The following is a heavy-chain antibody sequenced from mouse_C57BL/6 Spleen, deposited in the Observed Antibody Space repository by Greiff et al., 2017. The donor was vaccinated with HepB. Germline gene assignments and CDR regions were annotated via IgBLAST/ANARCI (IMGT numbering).Heavy chain of an antibody. CDR2: LSDGGSYT. D-gene: IGHD1-1*01. J-gene: IGHJ2*01. V-gene: IGHV5-4*03. Sequence: EVKVVESGGGLVKPGGSLKLSCAASGFTFSSYAMSWVRQTQEKRLEWVATLSDGGSYTYYPDNLKGRFTISRDNAKNNLYLQMRHLTSEDTAMYYCARHRSSSYYFDYWGQGTTLTVSS. CDR3: ARHRSSSYYFDY. CDR1: GFTFSSYA.